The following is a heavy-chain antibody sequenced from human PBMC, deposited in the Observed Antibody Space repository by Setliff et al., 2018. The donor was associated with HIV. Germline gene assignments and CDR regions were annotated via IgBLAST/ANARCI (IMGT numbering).Heavy chain of an antibody. Sequence: PSETLSLTCSVSGRSISGSGSCWNWVRQNPGKGLEWIGYICDSGKTHYNPSLWSRVSISADTSKNNFSLKLSSVTAADTAVYFCARGTRSSVDWFDPWGQGILVTVSS. D-gene: IGHD2-15*01. CDR1: GRSISGSGSC. J-gene: IGHJ5*02. V-gene: IGHV4-31*03. CDR3: ARGTRSSVDWFDP. CDR2: ICDSGKT.